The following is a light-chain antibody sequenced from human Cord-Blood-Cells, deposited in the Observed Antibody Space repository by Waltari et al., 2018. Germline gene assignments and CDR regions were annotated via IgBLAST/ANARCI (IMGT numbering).Light chain of an antibody. Sequence: QSVLTQPPPASRTPGQRVTTPCSASSSNIGSIYVCCYNQLPGPAPQPLIYWNNQRPSGVPAQFFGAKSGSTAALPIRWLRYAEEADYYCAAWDASMSGRVFGGGTKLTVL. V-gene: IGLV1-47*01. J-gene: IGLJ3*02. CDR1: SSNIGSIY. CDR3: AAWDASMSGRV. CDR2: WNN.